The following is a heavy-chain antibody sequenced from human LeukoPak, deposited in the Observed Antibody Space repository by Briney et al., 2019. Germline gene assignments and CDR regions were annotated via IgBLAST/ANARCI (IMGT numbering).Heavy chain of an antibody. V-gene: IGHV5-51*01. CDR3: ARSGVPGAMTWFDP. Sequence: GESLKISCQASGYSFTTYWIGWVRQMPGKGLEWMGIIYPGDSDTRYSPSFQGQVTISADKSINTAYLQWRRLKASDTAMYYCARSGVPGAMTWFDPWGQGTMVTVSS. CDR1: GYSFTTYW. CDR2: IYPGDSDT. D-gene: IGHD2-2*01. J-gene: IGHJ5*02.